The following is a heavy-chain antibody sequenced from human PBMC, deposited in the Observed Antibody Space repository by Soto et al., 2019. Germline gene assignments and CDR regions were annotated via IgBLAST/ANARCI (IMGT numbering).Heavy chain of an antibody. Sequence: GGSLRLSCAASGFTFSSYAMHGVRQAPGKGLEWVAVTSYDGNNKYYADSVKGRFTISRDNSKNTLYLQMNSLRAEDMAVYYCAKVVVPAAMVNYYYGMDVWGQGTTVTVSS. CDR1: GFTFSSYA. CDR3: AKVVVPAAMVNYYYGMDV. V-gene: IGHV3-30*04. D-gene: IGHD2-2*01. J-gene: IGHJ6*02. CDR2: TSYDGNNK.